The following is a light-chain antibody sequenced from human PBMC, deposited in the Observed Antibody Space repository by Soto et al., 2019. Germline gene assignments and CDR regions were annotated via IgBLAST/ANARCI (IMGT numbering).Light chain of an antibody. CDR3: QQYKSYRT. Sequence: DIQMTQSPSTLSASVGDRVTITCRASQSISNWLAWYQQKPGKAPELLIYDASSLESGVPSRFSGSGSGTEFTLTISSLQPDDFATYYCQQYKSYRTFGQGTKV. V-gene: IGKV1-5*01. CDR1: QSISNW. CDR2: DAS. J-gene: IGKJ1*01.